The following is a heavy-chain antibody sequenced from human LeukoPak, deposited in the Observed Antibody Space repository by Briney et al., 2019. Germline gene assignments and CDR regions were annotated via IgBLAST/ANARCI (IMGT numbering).Heavy chain of an antibody. CDR2: IYPGDSDT. CDR1: GSSFTSYW. Sequence: GESLQISCQGSGSSFTSYWIGWVRQVPGKGLEWMGIIYPGDSDTRYSPSFQAQVTISADKSISTAYLQWSSLTASDTAMYYCARRTLGEQRTYDYWGQGTLVTASS. D-gene: IGHD2-21*01. V-gene: IGHV5-51*01. CDR3: ARRTLGEQRTYDY. J-gene: IGHJ4*02.